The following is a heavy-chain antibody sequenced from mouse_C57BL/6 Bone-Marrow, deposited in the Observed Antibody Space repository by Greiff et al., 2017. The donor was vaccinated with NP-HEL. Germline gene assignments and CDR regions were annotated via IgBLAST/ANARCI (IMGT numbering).Heavy chain of an antibody. CDR3: ARGANYYGSTFYAMDY. D-gene: IGHD1-1*01. Sequence: VKLMESGAELVRPGPSVKMSCKASGYTFTNYWIGWAKQRPGHGLEWIGDIYPGGGYTNYNEKFKGKATLTADKSSSTAYMQFSSLTSEDSAIYYCARGANYYGSTFYAMDYWGQGTSVTVSS. J-gene: IGHJ4*01. V-gene: IGHV1-63*01. CDR2: IYPGGGYT. CDR1: GYTFTNYW.